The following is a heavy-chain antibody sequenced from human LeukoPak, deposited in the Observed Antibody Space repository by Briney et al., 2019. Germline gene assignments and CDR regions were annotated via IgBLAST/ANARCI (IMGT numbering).Heavy chain of an antibody. CDR3: ARDLQRLTYYYMDV. V-gene: IGHV1-2*02. CDR1: GYTFTGYY. J-gene: IGHJ6*03. D-gene: IGHD5-12*01. Sequence: GASVKVSCKASGYTFTGYYMHWVRQAPGQGLEWMGWINPNSGGTNYAQKFQGRVTMTRDTSISTAYMELSRLRSDDTAVYYCARDLQRLTYYYMDVWGKGTTVTVSS. CDR2: INPNSGGT.